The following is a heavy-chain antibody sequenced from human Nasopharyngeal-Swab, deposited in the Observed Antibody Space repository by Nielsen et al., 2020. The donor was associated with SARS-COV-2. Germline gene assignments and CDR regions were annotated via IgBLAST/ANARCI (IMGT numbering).Heavy chain of an antibody. D-gene: IGHD5-12*01. CDR3: VRVSLYSGRYYTDP. J-gene: IGHJ5*02. V-gene: IGHV1-3*01. Sequence: WVRQAPGQRLEWMGWINLGNGDTRYSQNFQGRVTITRDTPATTLYMEQSSLRSEDTAVYYCVRVSLYSGRYYTDPWGQGTLVTVSS. CDR2: INLGNGDT.